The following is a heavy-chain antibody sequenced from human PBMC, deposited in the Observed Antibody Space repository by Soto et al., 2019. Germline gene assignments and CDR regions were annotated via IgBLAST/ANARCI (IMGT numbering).Heavy chain of an antibody. Sequence: EVQLLESGGGLVQPGGSLRLSCAGYGFTFSNYAIYWVRQAPGKGLDWVSGISSSGGDTYHANSVKGRFTISRDNSKNTVYLQMNNLRVEDTALYYCARFVPLDDWGQGTLVTVAS. CDR1: GFTFSNYA. J-gene: IGHJ4*02. CDR2: ISSSGGDT. D-gene: IGHD6-6*01. V-gene: IGHV3-23*01. CDR3: ARFVPLDD.